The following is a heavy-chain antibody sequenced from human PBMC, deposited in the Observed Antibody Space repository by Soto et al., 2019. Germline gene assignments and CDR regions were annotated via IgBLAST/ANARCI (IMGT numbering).Heavy chain of an antibody. CDR3: GKEGGKWRVGYSYWGMDV. V-gene: IGHV3-30*18. Sequence: GGSLRLSCAASGFTFSSYGMHWVRQAPGKGLEWVAVISYDGSNKYYADSVKGRFTISRDSSKNTLYLQMNSLRAEDTAVYYCGKEGGKWRVGYSYWGMDVWGQGTTVTVSS. CDR1: GFTFSSYG. D-gene: IGHD6-19*01. J-gene: IGHJ6*02. CDR2: ISYDGSNK.